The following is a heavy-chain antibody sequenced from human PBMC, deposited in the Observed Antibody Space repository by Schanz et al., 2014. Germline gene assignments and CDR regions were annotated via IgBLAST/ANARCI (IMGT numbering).Heavy chain of an antibody. CDR1: GGSISSHY. CDR3: ARQGDVYRLDY. J-gene: IGHJ4*02. CDR2: IYHSGSP. Sequence: QVQLQESGPGLVKPSETLSLTCTVSGGSISSHYWSWVRQAPGEGLEWIGYIYHSGSPIYNPSLQRRVTITKNTSKNQFSLKMESVTAADTAMYFCARQGDVYRLDYWGQGTLVTVTS. V-gene: IGHV4-59*08. D-gene: IGHD1-26*01.